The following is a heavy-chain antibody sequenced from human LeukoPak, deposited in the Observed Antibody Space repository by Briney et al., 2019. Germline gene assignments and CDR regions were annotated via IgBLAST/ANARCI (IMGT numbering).Heavy chain of an antibody. J-gene: IGHJ4*02. CDR2: IKSNTDGGTT. Sequence: GGSLRLSCAASGFTFRNAWMSWVHQAPGRGLEWVGRIKSNTDGGTTDYAAPVKGRFTVSRDDSKDTLYLRMNSLKTEDTAVYFCTAIGSYGSLFDYWGQGTLVTVSS. CDR1: GFTFRNAW. V-gene: IGHV3-15*01. CDR3: TAIGSYGSLFDY. D-gene: IGHD1-26*01.